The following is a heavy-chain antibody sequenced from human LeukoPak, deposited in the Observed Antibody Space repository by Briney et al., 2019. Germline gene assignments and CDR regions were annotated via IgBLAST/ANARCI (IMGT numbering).Heavy chain of an antibody. J-gene: IGHJ4*02. CDR3: AKDGYNSKGPFDY. CDR2: IWYDGSNK. CDR1: GFTFSSYG. V-gene: IGHV3-33*06. D-gene: IGHD5-24*01. Sequence: GRSLRLSCAASGFTFSSYGMHWVRQAPGKGLEWVAVIWYDGSNKYYADSVKGRFTISRDNSKNTLYLQMNSLRAEDTAVYYCAKDGYNSKGPFDYWSQGTLVTVSS.